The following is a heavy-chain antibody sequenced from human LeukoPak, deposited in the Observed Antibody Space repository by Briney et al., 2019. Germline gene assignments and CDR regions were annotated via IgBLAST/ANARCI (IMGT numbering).Heavy chain of an antibody. J-gene: IGHJ5*02. V-gene: IGHV1-2*02. CDR3: ARDAAAMAVKWFDP. CDR1: GYIFTGYY. Sequence: ASAKVSCKASGYIFTGYYMHWVRQAPGQGLEWMGWINPNSGGTNYAQKFQGRVTMTRDTSISTAYMELSRLRSDDTAVYYCARDAAAMAVKWFDPWGQGTLVTVSS. CDR2: INPNSGGT. D-gene: IGHD5-18*01.